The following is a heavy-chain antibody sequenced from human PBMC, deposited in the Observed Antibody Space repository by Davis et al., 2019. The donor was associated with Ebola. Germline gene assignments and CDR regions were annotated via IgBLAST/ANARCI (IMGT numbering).Heavy chain of an antibody. Sequence: SETLSLTCAVSGGSISSSNWWSWVRQPPGKGLEWIGEIYHSGSTNYNPSLKSQLTISVDKSKNQFSLKLSSVTAADTAVYYCATSIAAGDYGMDVWGQGTTVTVSS. V-gene: IGHV4-4*02. CDR2: IYHSGST. CDR3: ATSIAAGDYGMDV. CDR1: GGSISSSNW. D-gene: IGHD6-13*01. J-gene: IGHJ6*02.